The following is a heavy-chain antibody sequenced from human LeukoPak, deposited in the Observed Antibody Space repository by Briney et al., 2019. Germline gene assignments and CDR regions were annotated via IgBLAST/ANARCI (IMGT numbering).Heavy chain of an antibody. CDR1: GFTFSNYD. V-gene: IGHV3-13*01. D-gene: IGHD2-21*02. Sequence: PGGSLRLSCAASGFTFSNYDMHWVRQAAGKGLEWVSAIGTAGDTYYLDSVKGRFIISRENAKNSVYLQMNSLTAGDTAVYYCGRVGAPAHCGGDCYSGDYWGQGTLVTVSS. CDR3: GRVGAPAHCGGDCYSGDY. J-gene: IGHJ4*02. CDR2: IGTAGDT.